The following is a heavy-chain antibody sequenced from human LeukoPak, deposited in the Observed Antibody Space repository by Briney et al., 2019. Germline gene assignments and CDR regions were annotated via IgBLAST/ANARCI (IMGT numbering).Heavy chain of an antibody. Sequence: SETLSLTCTVSGGSVSSRSYYWGWIRQPPGKGLEWIANIYYSGSTYSNPSLKSRVTMSVDTSKNQFSLKLSSVTAADTAVYYCARGLVGIGVLDYWGQGTLVTVSS. V-gene: IGHV4-39*07. D-gene: IGHD1-26*01. CDR1: GGSVSSRSYY. J-gene: IGHJ4*02. CDR2: IYYSGST. CDR3: ARGLVGIGVLDY.